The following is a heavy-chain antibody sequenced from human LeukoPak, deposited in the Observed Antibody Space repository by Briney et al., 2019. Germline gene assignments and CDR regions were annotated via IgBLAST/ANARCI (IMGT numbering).Heavy chain of an antibody. D-gene: IGHD3-3*01. Sequence: SESLSLTCAVYGAYLSDYYWSWIRQSPGKGLQWIGEVAHKGPTVYSPTLNRKYNPSLESRVTMSVDPSKNQFSLKLTSVTVADTATYYCVRQGTNSGYYLLDYWGPGHLVTVSS. V-gene: IGHV4-34*01. CDR1: GAYLSDYY. J-gene: IGHJ4*02. CDR2: VAHKGPTVYSPTLNR. CDR3: VRQGTNSGYYLLDY.